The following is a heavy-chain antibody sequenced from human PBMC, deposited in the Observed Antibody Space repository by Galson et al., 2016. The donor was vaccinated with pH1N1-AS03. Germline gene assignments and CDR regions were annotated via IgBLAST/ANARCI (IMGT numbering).Heavy chain of an antibody. V-gene: IGHV5-51*01. Sequence: QSGAEVKKPGESLKISCKASGYNFTNYWIGWVRQMPGKGLEWMGIIDPRDSDTRYSPSFQGQVPISVDKSFSTAYVQWGSLKASDTAMYYCARHGEPATLSGWFDPWGQGTLVTVSS. CDR3: ARHGEPATLSGWFDP. D-gene: IGHD1-26*01. CDR1: GYNFTNYW. J-gene: IGHJ5*02. CDR2: IDPRDSDT.